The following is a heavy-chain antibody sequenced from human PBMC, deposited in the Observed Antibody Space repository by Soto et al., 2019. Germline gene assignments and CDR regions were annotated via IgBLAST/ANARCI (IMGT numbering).Heavy chain of an antibody. Sequence: QVQLQESGPGLVKPSQTLSLTCTVSGGSISSGGYYWSWIRQHPGKGLEWIGYIYYSGSTYYNPSLKSRVTIAVDTSKNQFSLKLSSVTAADTAVYYCARMLIYGSGSYYKLYYYGMDVWGQGTTVPVSS. CDR1: GGSISSGGYY. V-gene: IGHV4-31*03. J-gene: IGHJ6*02. D-gene: IGHD3-10*01. CDR3: ARMLIYGSGSYYKLYYYGMDV. CDR2: IYYSGST.